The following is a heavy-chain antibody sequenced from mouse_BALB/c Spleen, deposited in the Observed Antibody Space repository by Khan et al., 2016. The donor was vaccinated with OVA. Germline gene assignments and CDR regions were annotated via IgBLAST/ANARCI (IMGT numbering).Heavy chain of an antibody. V-gene: IGHV3-8*02. Sequence: EVKLQESGPSLVKPSQTLSLTCSVTGDSITSGYWNWIRKFPGNKLEYMGYISYSGSTYYNPSLKSRISITRDTSQNQYYLQLNSVTTEDTATYYCARYDYDYDGAFAYWGQGTLVTVSA. J-gene: IGHJ3*01. D-gene: IGHD2-4*01. CDR2: ISYSGST. CDR3: ARYDYDYDGAFAY. CDR1: GDSITSGY.